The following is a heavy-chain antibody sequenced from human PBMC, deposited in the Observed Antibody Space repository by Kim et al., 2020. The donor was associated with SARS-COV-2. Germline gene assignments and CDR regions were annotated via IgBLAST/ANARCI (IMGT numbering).Heavy chain of an antibody. CDR1: GFTFSSYS. CDR2: ISSSSSYI. V-gene: IGHV3-21*01. J-gene: IGHJ6*02. Sequence: GGSLRLSCVASGFTFSSYSMNWVRQAPGKGLEWVSSISSSSSYIYYADSVKGRFTISRDNAKNSLYLQMNSLRAEDTAVYYCARESGWRDYYYYGMDVWGQGTTVTVSS. CDR3: ARESGWRDYYYYGMDV. D-gene: IGHD6-19*01.